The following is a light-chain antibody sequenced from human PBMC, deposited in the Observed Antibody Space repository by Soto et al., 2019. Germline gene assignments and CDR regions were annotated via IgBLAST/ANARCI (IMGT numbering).Light chain of an antibody. Sequence: QSVLTQPPSASGTPGQRVTISCSGSSSNNGSNTINWYQQLQGTAPKLLIYTNNQRPSGVPDRFSGSKSGTSASLAISGLQSEDEADYYCAAWDDSLNGVVFGGGTKLTVL. V-gene: IGLV1-44*01. CDR3: AAWDDSLNGVV. CDR2: TNN. J-gene: IGLJ2*01. CDR1: SSNNGSNT.